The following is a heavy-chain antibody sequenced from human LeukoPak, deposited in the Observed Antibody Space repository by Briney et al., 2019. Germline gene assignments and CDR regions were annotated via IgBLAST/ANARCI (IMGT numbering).Heavy chain of an antibody. J-gene: IGHJ6*01. Sequence: GGSLRLSCGASGFTFNHYTMNWVRQAPGKGLEWVASISSGGTYIYYADSVKGRFTISRDNAENSLFLQMSSLRAGDTGVYYCARDLGYCDSTNCGHYYYGMDVWGQGTTVTVSS. CDR3: ARDLGYCDSTNCGHYYYGMDV. CDR2: ISSGGTYI. V-gene: IGHV3-21*01. CDR1: GFTFNHYT. D-gene: IGHD2-2*01.